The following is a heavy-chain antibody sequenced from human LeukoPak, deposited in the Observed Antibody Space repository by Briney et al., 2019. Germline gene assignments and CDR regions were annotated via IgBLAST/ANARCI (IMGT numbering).Heavy chain of an antibody. D-gene: IGHD1-7*01. V-gene: IGHV3-53*04. CDR2: IYSGGST. J-gene: IGHJ6*02. CDR3: AKENWNYGKKVYYYGMDV. Sequence: GGSLRLSCAASGFTVSSNYMSWVRQAPGKGLEWVSVIYSGGSTYYADSVKGRFTTSRHNSKNTLYLQMNSLRAEDTAVYYCAKENWNYGKKVYYYGMDVWGQGTTVTVSS. CDR1: GFTVSSNY.